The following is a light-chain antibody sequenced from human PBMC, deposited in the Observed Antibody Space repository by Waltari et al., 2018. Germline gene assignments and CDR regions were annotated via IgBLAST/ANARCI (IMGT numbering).Light chain of an antibody. CDR1: SSDIGGLTH. CDR2: NVH. J-gene: IGLJ2*01. V-gene: IGLV2-14*03. Sequence: QSALTQPASVSGSPGQSIAISRTGTSSDIGGLTHLSWYQQHPGKAPKHIIYNVHNRPSGVSDRFSGSKSGNTASLTISGLQAEDEADYYCGSYRSGSTLVFGGGTRLTVL. CDR3: GSYRSGSTLV.